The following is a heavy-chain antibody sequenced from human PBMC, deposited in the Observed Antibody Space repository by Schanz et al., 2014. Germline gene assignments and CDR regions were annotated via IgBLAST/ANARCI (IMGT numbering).Heavy chain of an antibody. D-gene: IGHD3-9*01. V-gene: IGHV1-46*01. J-gene: IGHJ6*02. CDR1: GYTFTTYY. Sequence: QVQLVQSAPEVKKPGVSVKVSCKASGYTFTTYYIHWVRQAPGQGLEWMGIINPSGGSTSYAQKFQGRVTMTRDTSTSTVYMELSSLRSEDTAVYYCAKVDRTRYYAMDVWGQGTTVTVSS. CDR3: AKVDRTRYYAMDV. CDR2: INPSGGST.